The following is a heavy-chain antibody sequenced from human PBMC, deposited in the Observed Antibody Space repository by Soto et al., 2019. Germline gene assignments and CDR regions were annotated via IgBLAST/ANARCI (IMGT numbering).Heavy chain of an antibody. J-gene: IGHJ3*02. V-gene: IGHV1-46*01. Sequence: ASVKVSCKASGYTFTSYYMHWVRQAPGQGLEWMGIINPSGGSTSYAQKFQGRVTMTRDTSTSTVYMELSSLRSEDTAVYYCATNTYYYDSSGYSIAFDIWGQGTMVT. CDR3: ATNTYYYDSSGYSIAFDI. D-gene: IGHD3-22*01. CDR2: INPSGGST. CDR1: GYTFTSYY.